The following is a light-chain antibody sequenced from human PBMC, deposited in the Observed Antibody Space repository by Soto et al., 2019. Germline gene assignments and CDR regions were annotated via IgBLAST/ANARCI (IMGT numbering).Light chain of an antibody. J-gene: IGLJ1*01. CDR2: DNN. V-gene: IGLV1-51*01. Sequence: QSVLTQPPSVSAAPGQRVTISASGGSSNIGNNYVSWYQQLPGTAPKLLIYDNNKRPSGIPDRFSGSKSGTSATLGITGLQTGDEADYYCGTWDSSLSAGVFGTGTKLTVL. CDR1: SSNIGNNY. CDR3: GTWDSSLSAGV.